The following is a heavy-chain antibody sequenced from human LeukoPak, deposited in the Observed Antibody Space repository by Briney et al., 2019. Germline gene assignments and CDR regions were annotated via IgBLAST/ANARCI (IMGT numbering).Heavy chain of an antibody. CDR3: ARGPPYGSRSDFLDY. Sequence: QSGGSLRLSCVASGFSISSHWMSWVRQAPGKGLEWVASLREVVSARSVVDSVKGRFTISADNAKNSLFLQMNSLRVDDTAVYYCARGPPYGSRSDFLDYWGLGTLVTVSS. J-gene: IGHJ4*02. D-gene: IGHD3-10*01. CDR1: GFSISSHW. V-gene: IGHV3-7*01. CDR2: LREVVSAR.